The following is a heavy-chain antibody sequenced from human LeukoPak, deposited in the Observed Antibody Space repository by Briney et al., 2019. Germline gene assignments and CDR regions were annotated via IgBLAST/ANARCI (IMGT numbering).Heavy chain of an antibody. D-gene: IGHD3-22*01. CDR2: IYSSGST. CDR1: GGSISSYY. J-gene: IGHJ4*02. V-gene: IGHV4-59*01. CDR3: ARNYDNSGYTAFGY. Sequence: SETLSLTCTVSGGSISSYYWSWIRQSPGKGLEWIGHIYSSGSTNYNPSLKSRVTISIETSKNQFSLKLSSVTAADTALYYCARNYDNSGYTAFGYWGRGTLVTVSS.